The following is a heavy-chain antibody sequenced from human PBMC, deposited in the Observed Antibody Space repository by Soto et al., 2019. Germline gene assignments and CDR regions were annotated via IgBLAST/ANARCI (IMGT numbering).Heavy chain of an antibody. CDR2: ISSSGSSI. CDR3: ARSRYNDY. J-gene: IGHJ4*02. V-gene: IGHV3-48*01. CDR1: GFTFSTYS. Sequence: EVQLVESGGGLVQPGGSLRLSCAASGFTFSTYSMNWVRQAPGKGLEWLSYISSSGSSISYRDSVRGRFTISRDNAKNSLYLQIDSLGAEDTAVYYCARSRYNDYWGQGTLVTASS. D-gene: IGHD1-1*01.